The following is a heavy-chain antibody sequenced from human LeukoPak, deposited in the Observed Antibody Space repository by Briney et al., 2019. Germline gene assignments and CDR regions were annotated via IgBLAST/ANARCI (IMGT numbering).Heavy chain of an antibody. CDR1: GYSFTSYW. CDR3: ARGKVYGLDYYYYGMDV. J-gene: IGHJ6*02. CDR2: IYPGDSDT. D-gene: IGHD2/OR15-2a*01. V-gene: IGHV5-51*01. Sequence: GESLKISCKGSGYSFTSYWIGWVRQMPGKGLEWMRIIYPGDSDTRYSPSFQGQVTISADKSISTAYLQWSSLKASDTAMYYCARGKVYGLDYYYYGMDVWGQGTTVTVSS.